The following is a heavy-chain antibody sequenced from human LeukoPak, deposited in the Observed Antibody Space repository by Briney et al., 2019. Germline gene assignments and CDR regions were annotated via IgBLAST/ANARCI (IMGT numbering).Heavy chain of an antibody. D-gene: IGHD5-18*01. CDR3: ARERILNGYSYKYYFDY. J-gene: IGHJ4*02. CDR2: TYYRSKWYN. V-gene: IGHV6-1*01. Sequence: SQTLSLTCAIPGDSVSSNSAAWNWIRQSPSRGLEWLGRTYYRSKWYNDYAVSVKSRITINPDTSKNQFSLQLNSVTPEDTAVYYCARERILNGYSYKYYFDYWGQGTLVTVSS. CDR1: GDSVSSNSAA.